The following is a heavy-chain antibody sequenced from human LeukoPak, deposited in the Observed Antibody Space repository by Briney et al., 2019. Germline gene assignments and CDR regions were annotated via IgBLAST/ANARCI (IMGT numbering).Heavy chain of an antibody. J-gene: IGHJ4*02. CDR3: ARERGRGRASPWFDY. D-gene: IGHD1-26*01. CDR2: IYSDGST. CDR1: GFIVSGDF. V-gene: IGHV3-53*01. Sequence: GGSLRLSCAASGFIVSGDFMSWVRQAPGKGLEWVSVIYSDGSTYCADSVKGRFTISRDNSKNTLDLQMTGLRAEDTAVYYCARERGRGRASPWFDYWGQGTLVTVSS.